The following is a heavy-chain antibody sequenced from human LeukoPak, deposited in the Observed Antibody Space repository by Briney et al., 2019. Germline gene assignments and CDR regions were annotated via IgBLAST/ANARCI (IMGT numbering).Heavy chain of an antibody. CDR1: GGSFSGYY. D-gene: IGHD3-9*01. CDR3: ARHRTYYDILTAYYDDAFDL. Sequence: PSETLSLTCAVYGGSFSGYYWSWIRQPPGKGLEWIGEINHSGSTNYNPSLKSRVTISVDTSKNQFSLKLRSVTAADTAVYYCARHRTYYDILTAYYDDAFDLWGQGTMVTVSS. J-gene: IGHJ3*01. CDR2: INHSGST. V-gene: IGHV4-34*01.